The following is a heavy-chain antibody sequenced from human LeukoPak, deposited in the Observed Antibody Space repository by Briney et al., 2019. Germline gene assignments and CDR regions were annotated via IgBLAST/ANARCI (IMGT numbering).Heavy chain of an antibody. Sequence: GGSLRLSCAASGFTFSSYSMNWVRQAPGKGLEWVSYISSSFSVIHYADSVKGRFTISRDDAKNSLYLQMNSLRAEDTAVYYCAKDLDPTEWELLFGYWGQGTLVTVSS. CDR1: GFTFSSYS. J-gene: IGHJ4*02. V-gene: IGHV3-48*01. CDR3: AKDLDPTEWELLFGY. D-gene: IGHD1-26*01. CDR2: ISSSFSVI.